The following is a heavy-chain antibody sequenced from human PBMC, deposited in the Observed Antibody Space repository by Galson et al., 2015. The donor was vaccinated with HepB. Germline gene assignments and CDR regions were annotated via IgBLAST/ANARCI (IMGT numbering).Heavy chain of an antibody. CDR2: IDPSDSYT. CDR3: ARPRPGYSGPGDAFDI. D-gene: IGHD5-18*01. CDR1: GYSFTSYW. Sequence: QSGAEVKKPGESLRISCKGSGYSFTSYWISWVRQMPGKGLEWMGRIDPSDSYTNYSPSFQGHVTISADKSISTAYLQWSSLKASDTAMYYCARPRPGYSGPGDAFDIWGQGTMVTVSS. V-gene: IGHV5-10-1*01. J-gene: IGHJ3*02.